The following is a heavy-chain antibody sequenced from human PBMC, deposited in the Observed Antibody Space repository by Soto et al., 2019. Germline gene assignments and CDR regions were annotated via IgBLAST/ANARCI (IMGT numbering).Heavy chain of an antibody. D-gene: IGHD2-15*01. CDR1: GASIAESY. J-gene: IGHJ4*02. CDR3: AKSARLFDY. V-gene: IGHV4-59*08. Sequence: TSETLSLTCTVSGASIAESYWSWIRQTPGKGLECLAYMNTGDINYNPSLRRRLSVSLDTSKNQFSLQLTSVTAEDTAVYYCAKSARLFDYWGQGIMVTVSS. CDR2: MNTGDI.